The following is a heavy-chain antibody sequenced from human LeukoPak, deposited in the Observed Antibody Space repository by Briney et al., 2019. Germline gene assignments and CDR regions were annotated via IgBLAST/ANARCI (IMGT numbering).Heavy chain of an antibody. CDR2: INHSGST. CDR3: ARGALSDFWSGYPYYFDY. V-gene: IGHV4-34*01. D-gene: IGHD3-3*01. Sequence: SETLSLTCAVYGGSFSGYYWSWIRQPPGKGLEWTGEINHSGSTNYNPSLKSRVTISVDTSKNQFSLKLSSVTAADTAVYYCARGALSDFWSGYPYYFDYWGQGTLVTVSS. J-gene: IGHJ4*02. CDR1: GGSFSGYY.